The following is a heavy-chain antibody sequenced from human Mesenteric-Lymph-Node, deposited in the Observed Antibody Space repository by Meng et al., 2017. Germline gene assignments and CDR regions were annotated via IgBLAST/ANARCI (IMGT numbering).Heavy chain of an antibody. J-gene: IGHJ4*02. CDR3: ATWRYDY. CDR2: TYYRSTWSH. V-gene: IGHV6-1*02. Sequence: QVQWNQSGPGLGKPSQTPSLTGVISGDIVASKNAAWNWIRRSPSRGLEWLGRTYYRSTWSHNYAESVRGRITISADTSKNQFSLQLTSATPEDTAVYYCATWRYDYWGQGTLVTVSS. CDR1: GDIVASKNAA.